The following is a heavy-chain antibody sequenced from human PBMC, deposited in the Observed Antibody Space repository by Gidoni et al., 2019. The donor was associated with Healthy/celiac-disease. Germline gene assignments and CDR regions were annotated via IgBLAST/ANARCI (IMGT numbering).Heavy chain of an antibody. D-gene: IGHD6-19*01. CDR3: ARLPEQWLLWFDP. V-gene: IGHV4-39*01. J-gene: IGHJ5*02. CDR2: IYYSWST. Sequence: QLQLQKSCPGLVQPSETPSLTCTVAGGSISRNSYYWGWSRPRPGKGLEWIGSIYYSWSTYSIPSLKVRVTISVDTSKNQFSLKLSSVTAADTSVYYCARLPEQWLLWFDPWGQGTLVTVSS. CDR1: GGSISRNSYY.